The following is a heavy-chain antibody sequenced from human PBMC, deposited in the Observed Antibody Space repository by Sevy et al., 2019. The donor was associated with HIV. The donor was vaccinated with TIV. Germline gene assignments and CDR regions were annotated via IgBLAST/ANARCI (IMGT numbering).Heavy chain of an antibody. CDR1: GFTFSDYY. J-gene: IGHJ3*02. CDR2: ISSSGSTI. V-gene: IGHV3-11*01. Sequence: GGSLRLSCAASGFTFSDYYMSWIRQAPGKGLEWVSYISSSGSTIYYADSVKGRFTISRDNAKNSLYLQMNSLRAEDTAVYYCARLHSSGYSVKDDAFDIWGQGTMVTVSS. D-gene: IGHD3-22*01. CDR3: ARLHSSGYSVKDDAFDI.